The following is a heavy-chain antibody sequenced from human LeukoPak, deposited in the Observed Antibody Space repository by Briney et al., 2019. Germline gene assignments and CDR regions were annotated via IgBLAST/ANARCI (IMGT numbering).Heavy chain of an antibody. CDR3: ARAQPSVVPAARADTFDI. V-gene: IGHV3-21*01. J-gene: IGHJ3*02. CDR1: GFTFSSYS. CDR2: ISSSSSYI. Sequence: GGSLRLSCAASGFTFSSYSMNWVRQAPGKGLEWVSSISSSSSYIYYADSVKGRFTISRDNAKNSLYLQMNSLRAEDTAVYYCARAQPSVVPAARADTFDIWGQGTMVTVSS. D-gene: IGHD2-2*01.